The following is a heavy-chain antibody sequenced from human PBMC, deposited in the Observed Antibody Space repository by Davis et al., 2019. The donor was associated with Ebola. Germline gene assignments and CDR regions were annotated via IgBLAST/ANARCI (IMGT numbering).Heavy chain of an antibody. V-gene: IGHV1-18*01. CDR1: GYTFTSYG. Sequence: ASVKVSCKASGYTFTSYGISWVRQAPGQGLEWMGWISAYNGNTNYAQKLQGRVTMTTDTSTSTAYMELRSLRSDDTAVYYCARALGYCSSTSCYTNWFDPWGQGTLVTVSS. D-gene: IGHD2-2*01. J-gene: IGHJ5*02. CDR2: ISAYNGNT. CDR3: ARALGYCSSTSCYTNWFDP.